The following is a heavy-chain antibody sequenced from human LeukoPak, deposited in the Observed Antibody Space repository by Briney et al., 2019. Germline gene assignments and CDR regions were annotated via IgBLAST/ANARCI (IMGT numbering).Heavy chain of an antibody. CDR3: AKDKALGSYSAGSCLYLDY. J-gene: IGHJ4*02. CDR1: GFTFDDYA. D-gene: IGHD2-15*01. V-gene: IGHV3-43*02. CDR2: ISGDGGNT. Sequence: GGSLSLSCAASGFTFDDYAIHWVRQAPGKGLEWVSLISGDGGNTYYADSVKGRFTLSRDNSKNSLYLQMNSLRSEDTAFYYCAKDKALGSYSAGSCLYLDYWGQGTLVTVSS.